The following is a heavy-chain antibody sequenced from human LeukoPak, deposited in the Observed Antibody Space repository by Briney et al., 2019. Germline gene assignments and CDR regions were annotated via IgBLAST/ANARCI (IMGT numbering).Heavy chain of an antibody. CDR1: GYIFTNYW. CDR2: FDPSDSGA. J-gene: IGHJ3*02. CDR3: ARPSADGFAFDM. Sequence: GESLQISCKGSGYIFTNYWIVWVRQMAGKGLEWMGIFDPSDSGATYSPSFQGQVTISGDKSISTAYLQWSSLRASDTAMYFCARPSADGFAFDMWGQGTMVTVSS. V-gene: IGHV5-51*01. D-gene: IGHD5-24*01.